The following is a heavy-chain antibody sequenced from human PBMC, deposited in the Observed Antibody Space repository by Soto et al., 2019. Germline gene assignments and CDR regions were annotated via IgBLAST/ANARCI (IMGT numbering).Heavy chain of an antibody. CDR2: IYYIGNT. CDR1: GGLDLSGSRI. CDR3: ARGDAYDDYYCAC. J-gene: IGHJ4*02. V-gene: IGHV4-61*01. Sequence: GGLDLSGSRIIRRKSQPPGKGLEWIGNIYYIGNTNYNPSLKSRVTISVDSSKNQFSLKLNSVTAADTAVYYCARGDAYDDYYCACWGQGTLVTVSS. D-gene: IGHD4-17*01.